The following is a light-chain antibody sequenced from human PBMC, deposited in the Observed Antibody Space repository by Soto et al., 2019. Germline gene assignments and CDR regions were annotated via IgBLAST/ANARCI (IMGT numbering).Light chain of an antibody. CDR3: QQSYTSPFN. CDR2: AAS. CDR1: QSIVSY. J-gene: IGKJ3*01. Sequence: DIQMTQSPSSLSASVGDRVTIICRASQSIVSYLNWYQQKPGKAPKLLVYAASSPRTGVPSRFSGSGSGTNFTLTIGSLQPEDFATYYCQQSYTSPFNFGPGTQVYVK. V-gene: IGKV1-39*01.